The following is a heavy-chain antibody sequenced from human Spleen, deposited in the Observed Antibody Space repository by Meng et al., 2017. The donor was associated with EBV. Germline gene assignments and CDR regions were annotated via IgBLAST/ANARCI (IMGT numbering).Heavy chain of an antibody. J-gene: IGHJ4*02. CDR3: ARGKASAAGNDY. Sequence: QLALQQGGDCLLTPSATLSLTCAVYGGSFSGYYWSWIRQPPGKGLEWIGEINLSGSTNYNPSLKSRITISVDTSNNQFSLKLSSVTAADTAVYYCARGKASAAGNDYWGQGTLVTVSS. V-gene: IGHV4-34*01. CDR1: GGSFSGYY. D-gene: IGHD6-13*01. CDR2: INLSGST.